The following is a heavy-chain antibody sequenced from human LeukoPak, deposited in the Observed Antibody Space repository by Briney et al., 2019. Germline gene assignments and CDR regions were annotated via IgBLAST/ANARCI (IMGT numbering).Heavy chain of an antibody. J-gene: IGHJ5*02. CDR3: AGGQDSYGYDNWFDP. Sequence: EASVKVSCTASGYTFTGYYMHWVRQAPGQGLEWMGWINPNSGGTNYAQKFQGWVTMTRDTSISTAYMELSRLRSEDTAVYYCAGGQDSYGYDNWFDPWGQGTLVTVSS. D-gene: IGHD5-18*01. CDR2: INPNSGGT. CDR1: GYTFTGYY. V-gene: IGHV1-2*04.